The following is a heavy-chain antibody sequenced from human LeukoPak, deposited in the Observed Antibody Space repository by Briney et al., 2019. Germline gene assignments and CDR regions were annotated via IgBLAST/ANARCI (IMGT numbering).Heavy chain of an antibody. J-gene: IGHJ6*02. CDR2: ISGDGGSS. V-gene: IGHV3-43*02. CDR3: AAGRVEMATVSYYYGMDV. CDR1: GFTFDDYA. D-gene: IGHD5-24*01. Sequence: PGGSLRLSCAASGFTFDDYAMHWVRQAPGKGLEWVSLISGDGGSSYYPDSVKGRFTISRDNSKNSLYLQMNSLRTGDTALYYCAAGRVEMATVSYYYGMDVWGQGTTVTVSS.